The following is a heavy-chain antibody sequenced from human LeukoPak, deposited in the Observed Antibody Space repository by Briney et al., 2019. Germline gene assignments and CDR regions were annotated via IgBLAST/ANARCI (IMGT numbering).Heavy chain of an antibody. Sequence: GGSLRLSFAPSGFTFISYAMSWVRQAPGKGLEWVSTISGSGDGIDYADSVRGRFAISRDNSKNTLYLQMNRLRDEDTAVYYCARGSSSNSNFYMDVWGKGTTVTVSS. V-gene: IGHV3-23*01. J-gene: IGHJ6*03. D-gene: IGHD6-13*01. CDR1: GFTFISYA. CDR2: ISGSGDGI. CDR3: ARGSSSNSNFYMDV.